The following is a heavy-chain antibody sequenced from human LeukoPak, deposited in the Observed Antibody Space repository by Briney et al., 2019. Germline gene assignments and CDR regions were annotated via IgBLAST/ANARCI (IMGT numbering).Heavy chain of an antibody. CDR1: GFTFSSYG. Sequence: GGSLRLSCAASGFTFSSYGMHWVRQAPGKGLEWVAVISYDGSNKYYADSVKGRFTISRDNSKNTLYLQMNSLRAEDTAVYYCAKGVVVTATDGPDYWGQGTLVTVSS. CDR3: AKGVVVTATDGPDY. J-gene: IGHJ4*02. CDR2: ISYDGSNK. V-gene: IGHV3-30*18. D-gene: IGHD2-21*02.